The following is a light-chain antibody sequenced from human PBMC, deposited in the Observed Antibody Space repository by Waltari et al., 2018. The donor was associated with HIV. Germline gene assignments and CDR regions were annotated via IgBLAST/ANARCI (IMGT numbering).Light chain of an antibody. CDR1: RSVGPW. CDR2: KAS. Sequence: DIHLRQSPSTLSASVGDRVTITCRASRSVGPWLARYQHRTGEGPRLLIYKASTLHGGVPSRFSGRGSGTDVTLTITSLQPGDSATYYCKQYNSQWTFGQGTKVEIK. J-gene: IGKJ1*01. CDR3: KQYNSQWT. V-gene: IGKV1-5*03.